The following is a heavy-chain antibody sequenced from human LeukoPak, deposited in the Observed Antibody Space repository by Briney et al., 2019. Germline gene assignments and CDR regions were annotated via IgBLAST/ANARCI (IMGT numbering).Heavy chain of an antibody. CDR3: ARDYYDSSGYDAFDI. D-gene: IGHD3-22*01. Sequence: PSETLSLTCTVSGGSISSYYWSWIRQPPGKGLEWIGYIYYSGSTNYNPSLKSRVTISVDTSKNQFSLKLSSVTAADTAVYYFARDYYDSSGYDAFDIWGQGTMVTVSS. J-gene: IGHJ3*02. V-gene: IGHV4-59*01. CDR2: IYYSGST. CDR1: GGSISSYY.